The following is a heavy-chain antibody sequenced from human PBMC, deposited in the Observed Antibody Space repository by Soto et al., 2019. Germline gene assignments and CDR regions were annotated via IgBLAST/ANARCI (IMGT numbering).Heavy chain of an antibody. CDR2: IYHSGST. V-gene: IGHV4-4*02. Sequence: SETLSLTCAVSGGSISSSNWWSWVRQPPGKGLEWIGEIYHSGSTNYNPSLKSRVTISVDKSKNQFSLKLSSVTAADTAVYYCARDYKWELRGAFDIWGQGIMVTVSS. CDR1: GGSISSSNW. CDR3: ARDYKWELRGAFDI. J-gene: IGHJ3*02. D-gene: IGHD1-26*01.